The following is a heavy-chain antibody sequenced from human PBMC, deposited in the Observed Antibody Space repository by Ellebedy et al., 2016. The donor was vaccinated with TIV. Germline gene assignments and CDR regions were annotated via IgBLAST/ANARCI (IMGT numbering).Heavy chain of an antibody. V-gene: IGHV3-21*01. D-gene: IGHD6-13*01. CDR2: ISSSSSYI. J-gene: IGHJ5*02. CDR1: GFTFSSYS. Sequence: GESLKISCAASGFTFSSYSMNWVRQAPGKGLEWVSSISSSSSYIYYADSVKGRFTISRDNAKNSLYLQMNSLRAEDTAVYYCARGDQQQLVRFDPWGQGTLVTVSS. CDR3: ARGDQQQLVRFDP.